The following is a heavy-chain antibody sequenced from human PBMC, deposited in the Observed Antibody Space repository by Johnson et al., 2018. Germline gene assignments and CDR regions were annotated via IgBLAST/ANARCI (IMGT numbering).Heavy chain of an antibody. CDR1: GFTFSSYV. Sequence: QVQLVESGGGVVQPGRSLRLSCAASGFTFSSYVMHWVRQAPGKGLEWVAVVWFDGTNKYYADSVKGRFTISRDNSKNTLYLQMNSLRAEDTAVYYCARGKYYDSSGYYARSMGAFDIWGQGTMVTVSS. CDR2: VWFDGTNK. J-gene: IGHJ3*02. V-gene: IGHV3-33*01. CDR3: ARGKYYDSSGYYARSMGAFDI. D-gene: IGHD3-22*01.